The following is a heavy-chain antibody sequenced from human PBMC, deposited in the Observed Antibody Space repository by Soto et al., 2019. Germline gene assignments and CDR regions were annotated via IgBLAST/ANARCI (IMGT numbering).Heavy chain of an antibody. J-gene: IGHJ4*02. CDR1: GCIFSNAW. V-gene: IGHV3-15*01. Sequence: LRLSCAASGCIFSNAWMSWFRQAPGKGLEWVGRIKSKADGGTTNYAAPVKGRFNISRDGSKNTLYLQMNGLKTEDTAVYYCTTGWGSKDYWAQGTLVTVS. CDR2: IKSKADGGTT. D-gene: IGHD2-15*01. CDR3: TTGWGSKDY.